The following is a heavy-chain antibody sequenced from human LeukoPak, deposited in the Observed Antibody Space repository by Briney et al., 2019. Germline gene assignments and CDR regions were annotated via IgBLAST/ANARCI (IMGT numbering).Heavy chain of an antibody. CDR2: ISGSAGST. D-gene: IGHD3-10*01. CDR3: ANHYGSGSYPSFY. CDR1: GFTFSSYA. J-gene: IGHJ4*02. Sequence: PGGSLRLSCAASGFTFSSYAMSWVRQAPGKGLEWVSAISGSAGSTYYADSVKGRFTISRDNSKNTLYLQMNSLRAEDTAVYYCANHYGSGSYPSFYWGQGTLVTVSS. V-gene: IGHV3-23*01.